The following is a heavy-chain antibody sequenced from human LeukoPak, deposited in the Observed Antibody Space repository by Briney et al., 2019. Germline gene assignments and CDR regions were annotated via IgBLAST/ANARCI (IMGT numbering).Heavy chain of an antibody. J-gene: IGHJ4*02. CDR2: IRFDGSHV. Sequence: PGGSLRLSCAASGFTFSSYGMHWVRQSPGKGLEWVAVIRFDGSHVCYGDSVKGRFTISRDNSKKTLFLQMDSLRAEDTAVYYCARWDISAADIDYWGQGTLVTVSA. V-gene: IGHV3-33*01. D-gene: IGHD6-13*01. CDR1: GFTFSSYG. CDR3: ARWDISAADIDY.